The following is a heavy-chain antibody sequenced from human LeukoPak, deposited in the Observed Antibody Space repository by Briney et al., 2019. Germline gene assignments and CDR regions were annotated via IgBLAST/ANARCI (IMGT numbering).Heavy chain of an antibody. Sequence: SVKVSCKASGRTFSSYAISWVRQAPGQGLEWMGGIIPIFGTANYAQKFQGRVTITADESTSTAYMELSSLRSEDTAVYYCARTIVVVPAAVDYMDVWGKGTTVTVSS. CDR3: ARTIVVVPAAVDYMDV. CDR1: GRTFSSYA. J-gene: IGHJ6*03. CDR2: IIPIFGTA. D-gene: IGHD2-2*01. V-gene: IGHV1-69*01.